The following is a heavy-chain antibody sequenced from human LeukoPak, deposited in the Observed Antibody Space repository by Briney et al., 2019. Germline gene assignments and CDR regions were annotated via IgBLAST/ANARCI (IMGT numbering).Heavy chain of an antibody. Sequence: KPSETLSLTCTVSGGSISSSSYDWAWIRQPPGEGLEWIGSTYYSGSTYYNPSLKSRVTISVDMSKNQFSLKLSSVTAADTAVYYCARRLFGVVGDWYFDLWGRGTLVTVSS. V-gene: IGHV4-39*01. CDR3: ARRLFGVVGDWYFDL. CDR2: TYYSGST. J-gene: IGHJ2*01. D-gene: IGHD3-3*01. CDR1: GGSISSSSYD.